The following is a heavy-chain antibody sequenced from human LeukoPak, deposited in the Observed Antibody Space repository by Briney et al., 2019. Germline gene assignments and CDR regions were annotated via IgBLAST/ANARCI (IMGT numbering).Heavy chain of an antibody. CDR1: GYTFTSYG. CDR2: ISAYNGNT. D-gene: IGHD6-19*01. J-gene: IGHJ6*02. CDR3: ARDKDSSGWSYYYYYGMDV. Sequence: ASVKVSCKASGYTFTSYGISWVRQAPGQGLEWMGWISAYNGNTNYAQKLQGRVTMTTDTSTSTAYMELRSLRSDDTAVYHCARDKDSSGWSYYYYYGMDVWGQGTAVTVSS. V-gene: IGHV1-18*01.